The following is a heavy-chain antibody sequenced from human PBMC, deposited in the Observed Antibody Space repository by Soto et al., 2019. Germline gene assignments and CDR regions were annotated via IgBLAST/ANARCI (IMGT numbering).Heavy chain of an antibody. J-gene: IGHJ6*02. D-gene: IGHD3-22*01. Sequence: QVQLVQSGAEVKKPGSSVKVSCKASGDTFSSYAISWVRQAPGQGLEWMGGIIRIFGTANYAQKFQGRVTITADESRSTAYMELSSLRSEDTAGYYCARDGSGYRSRASPMDVWGQGTTVTGSS. V-gene: IGHV1-69*01. CDR1: GDTFSSYA. CDR2: IIRIFGTA. CDR3: ARDGSGYRSRASPMDV.